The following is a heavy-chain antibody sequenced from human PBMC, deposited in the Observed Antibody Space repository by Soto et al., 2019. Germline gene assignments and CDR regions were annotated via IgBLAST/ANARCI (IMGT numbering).Heavy chain of an antibody. V-gene: IGHV4-59*01. Sequence: SETLSLTCTVSGGSISSYYWSWIRQPPGKGLEWIGYIYYSGSTNYNPSLKSRVTISVGTSKNQFSLKLSSVTAADTAVYYCARGKYYDIFYYYYGMDVWGQGTTVTVSS. CDR3: ARGKYYDIFYYYYGMDV. CDR1: GGSISSYY. J-gene: IGHJ6*02. D-gene: IGHD3-9*01. CDR2: IYYSGST.